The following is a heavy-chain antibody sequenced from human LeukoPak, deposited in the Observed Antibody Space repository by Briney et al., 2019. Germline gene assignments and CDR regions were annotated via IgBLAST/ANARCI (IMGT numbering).Heavy chain of an antibody. J-gene: IGHJ6*03. D-gene: IGHD2-2*01. V-gene: IGHV3-21*01. Sequence: GGSLRLSCAASGFTFSSYSMNWVRQAPGKGVEWGSSISSSSSYIYYADSVKGRFTISRDNAKNSLYLQMNSLRAEDTAVYYCARGASSTSFYMDVWGKGTTVTVSS. CDR3: ARGASSTSFYMDV. CDR2: ISSSSSYI. CDR1: GFTFSSYS.